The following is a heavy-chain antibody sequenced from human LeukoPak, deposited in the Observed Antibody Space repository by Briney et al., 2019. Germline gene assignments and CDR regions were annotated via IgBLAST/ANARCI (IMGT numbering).Heavy chain of an antibody. CDR3: ARARITETRYYYYGMDV. D-gene: IGHD3-10*01. Sequence: GGSLRLSCAASGITFSSYEMNWVRQAPGKGLEWVSYISSSGSTIYYADSVKGRFTISRDNAKNSLYLQMNSLRAEDTAVYYCARARITETRYYYYGMDVWGQGTTVTVSS. V-gene: IGHV3-48*03. CDR2: ISSSGSTI. J-gene: IGHJ6*02. CDR1: GITFSSYE.